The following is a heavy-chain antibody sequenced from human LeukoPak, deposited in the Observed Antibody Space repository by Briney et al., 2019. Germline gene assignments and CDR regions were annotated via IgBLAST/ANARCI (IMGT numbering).Heavy chain of an antibody. J-gene: IGHJ4*02. V-gene: IGHV3-23*01. CDR1: GFTFRSYA. Sequence: PGGSLRLSCAASGFTFRSYAMNWVRQAPGKGLEWVSGISESGVGTNYADSVKGRFTTSRDNSKNTLYLQMNSLRAEDTAVYYCAPNTAIFDYWGQGTLVTVSS. CDR3: APNTAIFDY. D-gene: IGHD5-18*01. CDR2: ISESGVGT.